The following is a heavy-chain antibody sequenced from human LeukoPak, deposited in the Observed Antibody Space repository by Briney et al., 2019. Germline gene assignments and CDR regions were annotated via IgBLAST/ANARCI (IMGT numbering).Heavy chain of an antibody. CDR3: ARHGGESLVATILHAFDI. CDR2: VHNSGTT. Sequence: SETLSLTCSVSGGSVRSYSWSWIRQPPGKGLEWIGYVHNSGTTNYKPSLKSRVIISVETTKNQFSLKWSSVTAADTAVYYCARHGGESLVATILHAFDIWGQGTMVTVSS. V-gene: IGHV4-59*08. J-gene: IGHJ3*02. CDR1: GGSVRSYS. D-gene: IGHD5-24*01.